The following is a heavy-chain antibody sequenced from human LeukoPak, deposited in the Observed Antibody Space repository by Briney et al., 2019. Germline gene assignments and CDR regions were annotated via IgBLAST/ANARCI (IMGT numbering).Heavy chain of an antibody. CDR2: IYYSGST. D-gene: IGHD3-22*01. Sequence: PSETLSLTCTVSGGSISSSSYYWGWIRQPPGKGLEWIGSIYYSGSTYYNPSLKSRVTISVDTSKNQFSLKLSSVTAADTAVYYCARDPNYYDSSGCWGQGTLVTASS. CDR3: ARDPNYYDSSGC. J-gene: IGHJ4*02. V-gene: IGHV4-39*07. CDR1: GGSISSSSYY.